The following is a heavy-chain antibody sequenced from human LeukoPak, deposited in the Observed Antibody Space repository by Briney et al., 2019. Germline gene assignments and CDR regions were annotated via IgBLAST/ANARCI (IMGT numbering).Heavy chain of an antibody. CDR3: AKGDYYGSGSTFKNGMDV. D-gene: IGHD3-10*01. Sequence: GGSLRLSCAASGFTFSSYSMNWVRQAPGKGLEWVSSISSSSSYIYYADSVKGRFTISRDNSKNTLYLQVNSLRAEDTAVYYCAKGDYYGSGSTFKNGMDVWGQGTTVTVSS. CDR1: GFTFSSYS. CDR2: ISSSSSYI. V-gene: IGHV3-21*04. J-gene: IGHJ6*02.